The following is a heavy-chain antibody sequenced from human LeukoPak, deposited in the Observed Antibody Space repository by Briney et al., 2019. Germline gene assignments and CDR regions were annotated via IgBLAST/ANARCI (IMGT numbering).Heavy chain of an antibody. D-gene: IGHD3-22*01. J-gene: IGHJ4*02. CDR3: ASGSLGHYYDSSGYEY. Sequence: PEGSLRLSCAASGFSLSSYGMNWVRQAPGKGLEWVGGIKFDGIQEFYADSVKGRFTVSKDTSKNTLHLQMDSLRAEDTAVYYCASGSLGHYYDSSGYEYWGQGTLVTVSS. CDR1: GFSLSSYG. V-gene: IGHV3-33*05. CDR2: IKFDGIQE.